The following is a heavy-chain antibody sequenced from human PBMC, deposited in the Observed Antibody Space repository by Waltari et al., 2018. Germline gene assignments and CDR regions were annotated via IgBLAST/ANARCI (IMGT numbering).Heavy chain of an antibody. CDR2: IYYSGST. CDR1: GGSISSSSYY. Sequence: QLQLQESGPGLVKPSETLSLTCTVPGGSISSSSYYWVWIRQPPGKGLEWSGSIYYSGSTYYNPSLKSRVTISVDTSKNQFSLKLSSVTAADTAVYYCARSRIAARPLDYWGQGTLVTVSS. CDR3: ARSRIAARPLDY. V-gene: IGHV4-39*07. D-gene: IGHD6-6*01. J-gene: IGHJ4*02.